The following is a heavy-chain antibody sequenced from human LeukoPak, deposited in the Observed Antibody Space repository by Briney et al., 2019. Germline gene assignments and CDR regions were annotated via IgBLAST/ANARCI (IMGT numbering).Heavy chain of an antibody. CDR1: GYSFNSYW. V-gene: IGHV5-51*01. J-gene: IGHJ3*02. D-gene: IGHD6-13*01. CDR3: ARLGGYSSSSDAFDI. Sequence: GESLKISCKGSGYSFNSYWIGWVRQMPGKGLEWMGIIYPGDSDTRYSPSFQGQVTISADKSISTAYLQWSSLKASDTAMYYCARLGGYSSSSDAFDIWGQGTMVTVSS. CDR2: IYPGDSDT.